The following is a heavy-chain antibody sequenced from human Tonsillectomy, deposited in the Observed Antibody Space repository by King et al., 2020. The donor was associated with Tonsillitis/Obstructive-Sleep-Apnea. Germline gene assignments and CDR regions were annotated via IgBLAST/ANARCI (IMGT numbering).Heavy chain of an antibody. J-gene: IGHJ6*03. CDR1: GGSISSYY. CDR2: IYYSGTT. Sequence: QLQESGPGLVKPSETLSLTCTVSGGSISSYYWSWIRQPPGKGLEWIAYIYYSGTTNYNPSLKSRVTISVDTSKNHFSLKLSSVTAADTAVYYCAGGGAGSSSSYYYYYMDVWGKGTTVTVSS. V-gene: IGHV4-59*01. CDR3: AGGGAGSSSSYYYYYMDV. D-gene: IGHD6-6*01.